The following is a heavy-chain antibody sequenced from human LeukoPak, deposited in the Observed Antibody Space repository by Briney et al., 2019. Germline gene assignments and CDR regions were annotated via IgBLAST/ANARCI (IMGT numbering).Heavy chain of an antibody. J-gene: IGHJ6*03. Sequence: ASVKVSCKASGYTFTSYGISWVRQAPGQGLEWMGWISAYNGNTNYAQKLQGRVTMTTDTSTSTAYMELRSLRSDDTAVYYCARLMPQLLWFGELFSGGYYYMDVWGKGTTVTVSS. CDR2: ISAYNGNT. CDR1: GYTFTSYG. D-gene: IGHD3-10*01. CDR3: ARLMPQLLWFGELFSGGYYYMDV. V-gene: IGHV1-18*01.